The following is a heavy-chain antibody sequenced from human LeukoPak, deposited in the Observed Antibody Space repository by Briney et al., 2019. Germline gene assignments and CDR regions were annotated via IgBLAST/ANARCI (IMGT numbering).Heavy chain of an antibody. V-gene: IGHV4-30-4*01. CDR2: IYYSGST. D-gene: IGHD4-23*01. Sequence: SETLSLTCTVSGGSISSRNYYWSWIRQPPGKGLEWIGYIYYSGSTYYNPSLKSRVTISVDTSKNQFSLKLSSVTAADTAVYYCARASGGNSYWYFDLWGRGTLVTVSS. CDR1: GGSISSRNYY. CDR3: ARASGGNSYWYFDL. J-gene: IGHJ2*01.